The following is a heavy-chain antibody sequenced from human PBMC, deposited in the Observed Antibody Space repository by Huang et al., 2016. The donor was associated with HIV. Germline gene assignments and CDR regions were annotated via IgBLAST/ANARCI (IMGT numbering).Heavy chain of an antibody. Sequence: QVQLHQWGAGLLKPSETLSLTCAVYGGSFSGYYWSWIRQPPGKGLGWIGEITHRGSTNYNPSLKSRVTISEETSKTQFSLKLSSVTAADTAVYYCARAPHYGSGSYYYWGQGTLVTVSS. CDR3: ARAPHYGSGSYYY. V-gene: IGHV4-34*01. D-gene: IGHD3-10*01. J-gene: IGHJ4*02. CDR1: GGSFSGYY. CDR2: ITHRGST.